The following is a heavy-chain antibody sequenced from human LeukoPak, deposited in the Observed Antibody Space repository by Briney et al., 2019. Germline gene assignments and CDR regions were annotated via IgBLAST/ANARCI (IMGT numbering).Heavy chain of an antibody. CDR2: IKQDGSEK. D-gene: IGHD2-15*01. J-gene: IGHJ4*02. Sequence: GGSLRLSCAASGFTFSRYWMTWVRQAPGKGLEWVANIKQDGSEKYYVDSVKGRFTISRDNAKNSLYLQMNSLRAEDTALYYCAKDIYEGSCSGGSCYNYFDYWGQGTLVTVSS. CDR1: GFTFSRYW. V-gene: IGHV3-7*03. CDR3: AKDIYEGSCSGGSCYNYFDY.